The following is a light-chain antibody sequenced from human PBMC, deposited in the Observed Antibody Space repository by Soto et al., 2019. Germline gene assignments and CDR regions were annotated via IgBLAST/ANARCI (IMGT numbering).Light chain of an antibody. V-gene: IGLV1-44*01. Sequence: QSVLNQPPSASGTPGQRVTISCSGSSSNIGSNTVSWYQQLPGTAPKLLIYNNNRRPSGVPDRFSGSKSGNTASLTISGLQAEDEADYYCCSYAGSYTLVFGTGTKVT. CDR1: SSNIGSNT. CDR2: NNN. CDR3: CSYAGSYTLV. J-gene: IGLJ1*01.